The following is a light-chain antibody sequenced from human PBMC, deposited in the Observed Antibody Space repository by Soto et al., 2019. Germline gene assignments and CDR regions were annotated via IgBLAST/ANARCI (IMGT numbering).Light chain of an antibody. J-gene: IGKJ1*01. CDR3: QQYNHYWT. Sequence: DIQMTQSPSTLSASVGDRVTITCRASQSISSWLAWYQQKPGKAPKVLIYDASSLESGVPSRFSGSGSGTEFSLTISSLQPDDFANYYCQQYNHYWTFGQGTRVEIK. CDR2: DAS. CDR1: QSISSW. V-gene: IGKV1-5*01.